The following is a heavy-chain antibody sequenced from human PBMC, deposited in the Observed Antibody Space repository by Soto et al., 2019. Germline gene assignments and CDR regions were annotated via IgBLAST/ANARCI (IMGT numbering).Heavy chain of an antibody. CDR1: GFTFSSYW. D-gene: IGHD5-18*01. CDR2: IKQDGSEK. V-gene: IGHV3-7*01. J-gene: IGHJ4*02. Sequence: QTGGSLRLSCAASGFTFSSYWMSWVRQAPGKGLEWVANIKQDGSEKYYVDSVKGRFTISRDNAKNSLYLQMNSLRAEDTAVYYCARPSGGYSYGPPDYWGQGTLVTVSS. CDR3: ARPSGGYSYGPPDY.